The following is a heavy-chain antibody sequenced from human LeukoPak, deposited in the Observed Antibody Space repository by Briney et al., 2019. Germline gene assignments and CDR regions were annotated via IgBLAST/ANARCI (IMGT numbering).Heavy chain of an antibody. CDR1: GFTVSSNY. D-gene: IGHD1-1*01. CDR3: ARLEGITYLDY. Sequence: GGSLRLSCAAPGFTVSSNYMSWVSQAPGKGLEWVSVIYSGGSTYHADSVKGRFTISRDNSKNTLFLQMNTLSAEDTAVYYCARLEGITYLDYWGQGTLVTVSS. J-gene: IGHJ4*02. V-gene: IGHV3-53*01. CDR2: IYSGGST.